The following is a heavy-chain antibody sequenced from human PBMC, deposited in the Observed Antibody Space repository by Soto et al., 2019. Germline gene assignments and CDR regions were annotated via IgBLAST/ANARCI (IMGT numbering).Heavy chain of an antibody. V-gene: IGHV4-39*01. CDR1: GGSISINNYY. CDR2: ILYTGSN. Sequence: QLQLQESGPGLVNPSETLSLTCTVSGGSISINNYYWGWIRQPPGKGLEWIGNILYTGSNSYNPSLSSRVTMSVDTSQSQFSLTVTSVAAADTAIYYCARLPRYDFWTWGQGTLVTVSS. CDR3: ARLPRYDFWT. J-gene: IGHJ1*01. D-gene: IGHD3-3*01.